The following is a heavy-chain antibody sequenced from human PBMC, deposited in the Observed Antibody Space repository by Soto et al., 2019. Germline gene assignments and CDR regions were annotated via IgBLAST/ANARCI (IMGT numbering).Heavy chain of an antibody. CDR2: IFSNDKK. Sequence: GSGPTLVNPTETLTLTCTVSGFSLSNARMGVSWIRQPPGKALEWLAHIFSNDKKSYSTSLKSRLTISKDTSKSQVVLTMTNMDPVDTATYYFARINPYYDILTGDPLYGMDVWGQGTTVTVSS. D-gene: IGHD3-9*01. J-gene: IGHJ6*02. CDR3: ARINPYYDILTGDPLYGMDV. V-gene: IGHV2-26*01. CDR1: GFSLSNARMG.